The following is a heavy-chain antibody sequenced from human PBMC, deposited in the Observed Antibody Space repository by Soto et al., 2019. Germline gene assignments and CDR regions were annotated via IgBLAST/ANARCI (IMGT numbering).Heavy chain of an antibody. CDR2: ISYDGSNK. V-gene: IGHV3-30-3*01. Sequence: GGSLRLSCAASGFTFSSYAMHWVRQAPGKGLEWVAVISYDGSNKYYADSVKGRFTISRDNSKNTLYLQMNSLRAEDTAVYYCARDWIAARPGIGPSYYFDYWGQGTLVTVSS. CDR3: ARDWIAARPGIGPSYYFDY. J-gene: IGHJ4*02. CDR1: GFTFSSYA. D-gene: IGHD6-6*01.